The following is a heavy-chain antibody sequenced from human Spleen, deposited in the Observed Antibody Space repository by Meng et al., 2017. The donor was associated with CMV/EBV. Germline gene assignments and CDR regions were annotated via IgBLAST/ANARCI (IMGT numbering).Heavy chain of an antibody. J-gene: IGHJ6*02. V-gene: IGHV3-21*01. Sequence: GESLKISCAASGFTFSSYSMNWVRQAPGKGLEWVSSISSSSSDIYYADSVKGRFTISRDNAKNSLYLQMNSLRAEDTAIYYCARDLPSSWYRNGMDVWGQGTTVTVSS. D-gene: IGHD6-13*01. CDR3: ARDLPSSWYRNGMDV. CDR2: ISSSSSDI. CDR1: GFTFSSYS.